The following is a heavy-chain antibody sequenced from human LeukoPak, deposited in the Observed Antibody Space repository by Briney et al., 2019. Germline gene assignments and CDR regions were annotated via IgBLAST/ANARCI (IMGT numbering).Heavy chain of an antibody. CDR2: ISGSGGST. D-gene: IGHD1-26*01. CDR3: AKDFSIVGATRFDY. Sequence: PGGSLRLSCAASGFTFSSYAMSWVRQAPGKGLEWVSAISGSGGSTYYADSVKGRFTISRDNSKNTLYLQMNSLRAEDTAVYYRAKDFSIVGATRFDYWGQGTLVTVSS. CDR1: GFTFSSYA. V-gene: IGHV3-23*01. J-gene: IGHJ4*02.